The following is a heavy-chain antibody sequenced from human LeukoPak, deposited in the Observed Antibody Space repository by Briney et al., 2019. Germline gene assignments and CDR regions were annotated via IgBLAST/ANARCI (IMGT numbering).Heavy chain of an antibody. D-gene: IGHD1-26*01. CDR2: INQDGSEK. V-gene: IGHV3-7*01. CDR1: GFTFSSYW. CDR3: ARGRGSYGYYFDY. Sequence: GGSLRPSCAASGFTFSSYWMSWVRQAPGKGLEWVANINQDGSEKYYVDSVKGRFTISRDNAKNSLYLQMNSLRAEDTAVYYCARGRGSYGYYFDYWGQGTLVTVSS. J-gene: IGHJ4*02.